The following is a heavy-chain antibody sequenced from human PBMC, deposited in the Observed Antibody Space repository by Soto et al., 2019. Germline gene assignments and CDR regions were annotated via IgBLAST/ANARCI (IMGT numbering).Heavy chain of an antibody. CDR1: GFTFGDYT. CDR2: ISWDGVLR. D-gene: IGHD3-22*01. Sequence: PGGSLRLSCAASGFTFGDYTMHWVRQVPGQGLEWVSLISWDGVLRFYADSVKGRFTISRDNFKNSLYLQMNSLRTEDTAVYYCAKDKKGRSSTGYYSDSWGQGTLVTVSS. J-gene: IGHJ4*02. CDR3: AKDKKGRSSTGYYSDS. V-gene: IGHV3-43*01.